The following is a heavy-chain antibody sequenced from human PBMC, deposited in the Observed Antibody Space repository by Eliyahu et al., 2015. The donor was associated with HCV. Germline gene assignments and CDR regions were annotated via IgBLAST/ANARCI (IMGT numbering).Heavy chain of an antibody. V-gene: IGHV1-8*01. CDR1: XXSFTSXX. CDR3: ARMVPLMTTVLTPQRWYFDL. J-gene: IGHJ2*01. CDR2: MNPNSGNR. D-gene: IGHD4-23*01. Sequence: VQLVQSGAEVKKPGASVXVSCXASXXSFTSXXINWVRQXTGQGLEWMGWMNPNSGNRGYAQKXQGRVTMTRNTSISTAYMELTSLRSEDTAVYYCARMVPLMTTVLTPQRWYFDLWGRGTLVTVSS.